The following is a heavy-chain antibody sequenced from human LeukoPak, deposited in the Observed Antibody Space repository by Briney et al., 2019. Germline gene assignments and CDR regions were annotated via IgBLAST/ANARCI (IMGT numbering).Heavy chain of an antibody. D-gene: IGHD2-15*01. J-gene: IGHJ4*02. CDR2: INHSGST. V-gene: IGHV4-34*01. Sequence: SETLSLTCAVYGGSFSGYYWSWIRQPPGKGLEWIGEINHSGSTNYNPSLKSRVTISVDTSKNQFSLKLSSVTAADTAVYYCARGVALDYWGQGTLVTVSS. CDR3: ARGVALDY. CDR1: GGSFSGYY.